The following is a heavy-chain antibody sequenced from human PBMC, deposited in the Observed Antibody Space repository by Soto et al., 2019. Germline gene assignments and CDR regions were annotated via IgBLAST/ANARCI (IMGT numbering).Heavy chain of an antibody. J-gene: IGHJ3*01. CDR3: ARDLYYSSGRYFDHDAFDL. D-gene: IGHD6-19*01. Sequence: QVQLVQSGADVKKPGASVKVSCKASGYNFTSYGISWVRQAPGQGLEWRGWISPHNDRTKYARRFQDRVTMTTETPTSTVYMELGSLRSDDTAVYYCARDLYYSSGRYFDHDAFDLWGQGTVVTVSS. CDR2: ISPHNDRT. V-gene: IGHV1-18*01. CDR1: GYNFTSYG.